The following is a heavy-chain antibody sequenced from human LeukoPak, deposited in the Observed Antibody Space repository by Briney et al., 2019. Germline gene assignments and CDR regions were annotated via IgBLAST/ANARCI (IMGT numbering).Heavy chain of an antibody. CDR1: GYTFTGYY. D-gene: IGHD3-22*01. CDR3: ARSQGFYDSSGYPPHPTDY. J-gene: IGHJ4*02. Sequence: ASVKVSCKASGYTFTGYYMHWVRQAPGQGLEWMGWINPNSGGTNYAQKFQGRVTMTRDTSISTAYMEPSRLRSDDTAVYYCARSQGFYDSSGYPPHPTDYWGQGTLVTVSS. CDR2: INPNSGGT. V-gene: IGHV1-2*02.